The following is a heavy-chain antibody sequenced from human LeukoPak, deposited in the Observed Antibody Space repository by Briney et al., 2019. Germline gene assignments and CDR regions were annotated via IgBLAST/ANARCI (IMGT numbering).Heavy chain of an antibody. CDR3: ARGGRSVVTRPVDY. CDR1: GGSISSSSYY. D-gene: IGHD4-23*01. V-gene: IGHV4-39*01. CDR2: IYYSGST. Sequence: PSETLSLTCTVSGGSISSSSYYWGWIRQPPGKGLEWIGSIYYSGSTYYNPSLKSRVTISVDTSKNQFSLKLSSVTAADTAVYYCARGGRSVVTRPVDYWGQGTLVTVSS. J-gene: IGHJ4*02.